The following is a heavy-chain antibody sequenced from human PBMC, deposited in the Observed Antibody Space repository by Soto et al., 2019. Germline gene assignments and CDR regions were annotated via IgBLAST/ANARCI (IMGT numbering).Heavy chain of an antibody. D-gene: IGHD2-2*01. CDR2: ISLSGNT. CDR1: GGSMRNDDW. V-gene: IGHV4-4*02. J-gene: IGHJ5*02. Sequence: QVRLQESGPGLVEPSGTLSLTCGVSGGSMRNDDWWSWVRQTPGKGLEWIGEISLSGNTNYNPSLWSRVTMSIHTSKNQFSLKVRALTAADTAMYYCARNGDCTSAICYVGWFHPWGQGTLVSVSS. CDR3: ARNGDCTSAICYVGWFHP.